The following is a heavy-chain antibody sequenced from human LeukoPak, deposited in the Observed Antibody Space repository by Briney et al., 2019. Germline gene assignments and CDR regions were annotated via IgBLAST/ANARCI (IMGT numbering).Heavy chain of an antibody. CDR1: GNYW. V-gene: IGHV3-74*01. Sequence: GGSLRLSCAASGNYWMHWVRQAPGKGLVWVSHINSDGSWTTYVDSVKGRITISKDNAKNMVYLQMNNLRAEDTAVYYCVSFYETYWGRGTLVTVSS. CDR2: INSDGSWT. J-gene: IGHJ4*02. CDR3: VSFYETY. D-gene: IGHD2-2*01.